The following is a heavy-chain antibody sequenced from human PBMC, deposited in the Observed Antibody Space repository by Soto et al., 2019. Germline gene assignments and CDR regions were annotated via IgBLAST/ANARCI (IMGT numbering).Heavy chain of an antibody. J-gene: IGHJ6*03. Sequence: QVQLLQSGSEVKKPGSSVKVSCRASGGSLSSYPVTWVRQAPGQGLEWMGRIIPIVGLTNYAQKFQGRVRITADKHTSTACMGLSSLRSDDTAVYYCARPTGGHDAGGNYMEGWGKGTRVIVSS. CDR2: IIPIVGLT. CDR3: ARPTGGHDAGGNYMEG. D-gene: IGHD2-8*02. CDR1: GGSLSSYP. V-gene: IGHV1-69*02.